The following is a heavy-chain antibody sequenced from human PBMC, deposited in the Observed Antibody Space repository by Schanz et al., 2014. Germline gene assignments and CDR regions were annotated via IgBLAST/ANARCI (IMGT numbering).Heavy chain of an antibody. J-gene: IGHJ4*02. CDR1: GASVSSDNW. CDR2: IYDSGNT. Sequence: QVQLEESGAGLVKPSGTLSLTCAVSGASVSSDNWWNWVRQPPGKGLEWIGEIYDSGNTNYNPSRKGRATMAVDDSKNQFSLQLTSVTAADTAVYYCARGGQGFGEPHQRLFEYWGPGTLVTVSS. V-gene: IGHV4-4*02. CDR3: ARGGQGFGEPHQRLFEY. D-gene: IGHD3-10*01.